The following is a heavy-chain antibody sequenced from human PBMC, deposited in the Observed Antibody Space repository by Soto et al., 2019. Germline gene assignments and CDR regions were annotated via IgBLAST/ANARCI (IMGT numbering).Heavy chain of an antibody. CDR2: IIPIFGTA. J-gene: IGHJ4*02. D-gene: IGHD6-6*01. CDR3: AMGFVTGKYSSSSPFDY. CDR1: GGTFSSYA. V-gene: IGHV1-69*01. Sequence: QVQLVQSGAEVKKPGSSVKVSCKASGGTFSSYAISWVRQAPGQGLEWMGGIIPIFGTANYAQKFQGRVTITADESTSTAYMELSSLRSEDTAVYYCAMGFVTGKYSSSSPFDYWGQGTLVTVSS.